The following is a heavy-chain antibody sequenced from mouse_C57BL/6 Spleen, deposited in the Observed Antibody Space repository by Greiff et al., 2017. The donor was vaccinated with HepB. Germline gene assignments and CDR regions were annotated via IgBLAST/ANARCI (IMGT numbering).Heavy chain of an antibody. D-gene: IGHD2-5*01. CDR1: GYTFTDYE. Sequence: VKLMESGAELVRPGASVTLSCKASGYTFTDYEMHWVKQTPVHGLEWIGAIDPETGGTAYNQKFKGKAILTADKSSSTAYMELRSLTSEDSAVYYCTRSNYVPFAYWGQGTLVTVSA. CDR2: IDPETGGT. CDR3: TRSNYVPFAY. J-gene: IGHJ3*01. V-gene: IGHV1-15*01.